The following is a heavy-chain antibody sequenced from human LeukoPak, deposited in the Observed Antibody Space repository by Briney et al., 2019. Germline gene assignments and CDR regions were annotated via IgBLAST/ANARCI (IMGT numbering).Heavy chain of an antibody. J-gene: IGHJ4*02. V-gene: IGHV1-18*01. CDR2: ISAYNGNT. CDR1: GYTFTSYG. D-gene: IGHD2-2*01. Sequence: GASVKVSFKASGYTFTSYGISWVRQAPGQGLEWMGWISAYNGNTNYAQKLQGRVTMTTDTSTSTAYMELRSLRFDDTAVYYCARDREDIVVVPAAMMDYWGQGTLVTVSS. CDR3: ARDREDIVVVPAAMMDY.